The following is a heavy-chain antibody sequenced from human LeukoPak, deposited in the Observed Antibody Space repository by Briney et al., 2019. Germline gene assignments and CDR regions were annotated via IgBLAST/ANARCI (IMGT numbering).Heavy chain of an antibody. V-gene: IGHV1-69*13. CDR2: IIPIFGTA. J-gene: IGHJ4*02. D-gene: IGHD3-16*01. Sequence: GASVKVSCTASGGTFSSYAISWVRQAPGQGLEWMGGIIPIFGTANYAQKFQGRVTVTADESTSTAYMELSSLRSEDTAVYYCARLVADYVSPGLSDKNFDYWGQGTLVTVSS. CDR3: ARLVADYVSPGLSDKNFDY. CDR1: GGTFSSYA.